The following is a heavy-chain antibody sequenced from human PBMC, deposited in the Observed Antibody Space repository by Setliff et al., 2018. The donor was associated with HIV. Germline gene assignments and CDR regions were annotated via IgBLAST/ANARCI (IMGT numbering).Heavy chain of an antibody. CDR3: ARGGASSLPLEY. Sequence: GGSLRLSCAASGFIFSTNWMSWVRQAPGKGPEWVANINQDGSDKYYVPSVKGRFTISRDNAKHSLYLQMHSLRAEDTAIYYCARGGASSLPLEYWGHGTLVTDSS. V-gene: IGHV3-7*01. J-gene: IGHJ4*01. CDR1: GFIFSTNW. CDR2: INQDGSDK. D-gene: IGHD1-26*01.